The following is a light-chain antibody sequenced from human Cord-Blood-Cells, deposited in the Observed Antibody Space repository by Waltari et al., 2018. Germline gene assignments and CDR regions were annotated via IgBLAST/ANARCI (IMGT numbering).Light chain of an antibody. CDR2: KDS. CDR3: QSADSSGTYRV. Sequence: SYELTQPPSVSVSPGQTARITCSGDVLPKQYAYWYQQKPGQAPVQVIYKDSERPSGIPERFSGSSSGTTVTLTISGVQAEDEADYYCQSADSSGTYRVFGGGTKLTVL. V-gene: IGLV3-25*03. CDR1: VLPKQY. J-gene: IGLJ3*02.